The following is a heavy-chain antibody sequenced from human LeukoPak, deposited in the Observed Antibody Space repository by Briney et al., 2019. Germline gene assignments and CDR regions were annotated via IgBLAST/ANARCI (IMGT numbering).Heavy chain of an antibody. Sequence: SQTLSLTCAISGDSVSSDTAAWNRVRQSPSRGLEWLGRTYYRSKWYNDYAVSVKSRITINPDTSKNQFSLQLNSVTPEDTALYYCAASGGGLYSWGQGTLVTVSS. V-gene: IGHV6-1*01. CDR3: AASGGGLYS. D-gene: IGHD2-15*01. CDR1: GDSVSSDTAA. J-gene: IGHJ4*02. CDR2: TYYRSKWYN.